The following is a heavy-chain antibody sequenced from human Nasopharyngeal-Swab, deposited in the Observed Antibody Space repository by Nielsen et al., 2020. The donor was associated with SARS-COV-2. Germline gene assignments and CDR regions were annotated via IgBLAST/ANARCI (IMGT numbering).Heavy chain of an antibody. D-gene: IGHD5-24*01. Sequence: WIRQPPGKGLEWIGYIYYSGSTNYNPSLKSRVTISVDTSKNQFSLKLGSVTAADTAVYYCAGGRDGYTNYYYYYGMDVWGQGTTVTVSS. CDR2: IYYSGST. V-gene: IGHV4-59*01. CDR3: AGGRDGYTNYYYYYGMDV. J-gene: IGHJ6*02.